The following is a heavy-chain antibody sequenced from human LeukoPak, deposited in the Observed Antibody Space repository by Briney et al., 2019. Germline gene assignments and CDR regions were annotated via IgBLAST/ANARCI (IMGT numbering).Heavy chain of an antibody. Sequence: PGASLRLSCAASGFTFSNYAMSWVRQAPGKGLEWVSAIVGSGGSTYYADSVKGRFTISRDNPKNTLYLQMNSLRAEDTAVYYCAKWGDYDILTGYYDSDYWGQGTLVTDSS. CDR1: GFTFSNYA. V-gene: IGHV3-23*01. CDR2: IVGSGGST. D-gene: IGHD3-9*01. J-gene: IGHJ4*02. CDR3: AKWGDYDILTGYYDSDY.